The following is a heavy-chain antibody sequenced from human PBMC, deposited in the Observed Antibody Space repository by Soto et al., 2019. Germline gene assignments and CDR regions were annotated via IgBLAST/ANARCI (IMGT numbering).Heavy chain of an antibody. Sequence: QVQLVQSGAEVKKPGSSVKVSCKASGGTFSSYTISWVRQAPGQGLEWMGRIIPILGIANYAQKFQGRVTITADKSTSTPYMELSSLRSEDTAVYYCARAPPVVVPAANYYYYYMDVWGKGTTVTVSS. J-gene: IGHJ6*03. V-gene: IGHV1-69*02. CDR3: ARAPPVVVPAANYYYYYMDV. D-gene: IGHD2-2*01. CDR1: GGTFSSYT. CDR2: IIPILGIA.